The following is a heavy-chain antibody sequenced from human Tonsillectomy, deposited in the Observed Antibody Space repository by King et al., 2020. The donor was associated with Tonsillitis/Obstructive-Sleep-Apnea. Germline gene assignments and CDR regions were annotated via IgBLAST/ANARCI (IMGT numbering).Heavy chain of an antibody. CDR1: GFTFDDYA. CDR2: ISGDGGST. J-gene: IGHJ4*02. V-gene: IGHV3-43*02. CDR3: AKDLWAYYYGSGSYSPFDY. D-gene: IGHD3-10*01. Sequence: VQLVESGGGVVQPGGSLRLSCAASGFTFDDYAMHWVRQAPGKGLEWVSLISGDGGSTYYADSLKGRFTISRDNSKNSLYLQMNSLRTEDTALYYCAKDLWAYYYGSGSYSPFDYWGQGTLVTVSS.